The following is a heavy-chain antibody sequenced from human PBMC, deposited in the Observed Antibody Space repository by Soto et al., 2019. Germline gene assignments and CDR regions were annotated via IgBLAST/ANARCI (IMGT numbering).Heavy chain of an antibody. V-gene: IGHV1-18*04. CDR3: TREAGWQRMVPYD. Sequence: QVQLVQSGSEVKKPGASVNVSRKAFGYTFTSYGFSWVRQVPGQGLEWLGWISAFNGDTQYAQTMKGRLTVTTDTSTTTVHMELRSLTPADTAVYYCTREAGWQRMVPYDWGQGTLVSVS. CDR1: GYTFTSYG. CDR2: ISAFNGDT. J-gene: IGHJ4*02. D-gene: IGHD6-25*01.